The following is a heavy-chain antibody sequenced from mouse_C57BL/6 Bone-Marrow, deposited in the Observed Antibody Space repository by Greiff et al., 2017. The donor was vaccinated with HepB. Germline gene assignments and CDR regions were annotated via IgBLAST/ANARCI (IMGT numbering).Heavy chain of an antibody. V-gene: IGHV1-81*01. CDR2: IYPRSGNT. D-gene: IGHD2-5*01. CDR3: ARRSNWFAY. CDR1: GYTFTSYG. J-gene: IGHJ3*01. Sequence: QVQLQQPGAELARPGASVKLSCKASGYTFTSYGISWVKQRTGQGLEWIGEIYPRSGNTYYNEKFKGKATLTADKSSSTAYMELRSLTSEDSAVYFCARRSNWFAYWGQGTLVTVSA.